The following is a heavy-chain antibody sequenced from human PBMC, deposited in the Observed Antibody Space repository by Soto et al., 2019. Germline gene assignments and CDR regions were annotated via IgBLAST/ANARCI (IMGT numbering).Heavy chain of an antibody. CDR1: GYTFTSYG. CDR3: ARGHLKWLTTAHFDY. J-gene: IGHJ4*02. CDR2: ISAYNGNT. D-gene: IGHD4-17*01. Sequence: QDKLVQSGAEVKKLGASVKVSCKASGYTFTSYGISWVRQAPGQGLEWMGWISAYNGNTNYAQKLQGRVTMTTDTSTSTAYMELRSLRSDDTAVYYCARGHLKWLTTAHFDYWGQGTLVTVSS. V-gene: IGHV1-18*01.